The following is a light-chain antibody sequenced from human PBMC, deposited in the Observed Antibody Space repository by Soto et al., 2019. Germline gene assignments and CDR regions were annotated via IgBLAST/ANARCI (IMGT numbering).Light chain of an antibody. V-gene: IGKV3-20*01. Sequence: IVLTPPPVTLSLSPGERATLSCRASQSVSSSYLAWYQQKPGQAPRLLIYGASSRATGIPDRFSGSGSGTDFTLTISRLEPEDFAVYYCQQYGSSPIFGQGTRLEIK. CDR1: QSVSSSY. J-gene: IGKJ5*01. CDR2: GAS. CDR3: QQYGSSPI.